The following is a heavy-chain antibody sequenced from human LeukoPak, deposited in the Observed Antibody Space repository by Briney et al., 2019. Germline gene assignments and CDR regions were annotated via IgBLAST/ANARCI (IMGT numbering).Heavy chain of an antibody. J-gene: IGHJ4*02. CDR1: GFTFSSYG. Sequence: PGGSLRLSCAASGFTFSSYGMSWVRQAPGKGLEWVSAISGSGGSTYYADSVKGRFTISRDDSKNTAYLQMNSLKTEDTAVYYCTRHSTDYGEYKWGQGTLVTVSS. CDR2: ISGSGGST. V-gene: IGHV3-23*01. D-gene: IGHD4-17*01. CDR3: TRHSTDYGEYK.